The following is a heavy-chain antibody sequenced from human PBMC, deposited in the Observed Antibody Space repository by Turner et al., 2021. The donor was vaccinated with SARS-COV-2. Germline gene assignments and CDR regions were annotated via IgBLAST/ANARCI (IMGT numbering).Heavy chain of an antibody. D-gene: IGHD3-22*01. CDR1: GGTFSSYA. Sequence: QVQLVQSGAEVKKPGSSVKVPCKASGGTFSSYAISWVRQAPGQGLEWMRGIIRIFGTANYAQKFQGRVTITADESTRTAYMELSSLRAEDTAVYYCARARGVDYYDSSGQRFDPWGQGTLVTVSS. CDR3: ARARGVDYYDSSGQRFDP. V-gene: IGHV1-69*01. J-gene: IGHJ5*02. CDR2: IIRIFGTA.